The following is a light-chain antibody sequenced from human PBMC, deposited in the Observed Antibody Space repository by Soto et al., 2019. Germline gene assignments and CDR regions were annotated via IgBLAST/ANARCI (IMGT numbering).Light chain of an antibody. CDR1: SSNIGANYD. Sequence: QPVLTQPPSVSGAPGQRVTISCTGSSSNIGANYDVHWFQQFPGTAPKLLIYSNNNRPSGVPDRFSGSKSGTSASLAITGLQADDEADYYCQSYDISHVVFGGGTKLTVL. V-gene: IGLV1-40*01. CDR3: QSYDISHVV. J-gene: IGLJ2*01. CDR2: SNN.